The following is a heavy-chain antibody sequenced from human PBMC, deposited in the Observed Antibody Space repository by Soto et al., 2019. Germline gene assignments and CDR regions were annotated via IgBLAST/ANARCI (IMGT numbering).Heavy chain of an antibody. CDR1: GCSMSGHY. D-gene: IGHD2-21*02. V-gene: IGHV4-59*11. CDR3: SGGRDDFNGWYFDL. J-gene: IGHJ2*01. CDR2: IYYSGSP. Sequence: QVQLQESGPGLVNPSETLSLTCSVSGCSMSGHYRSWIRQSPGKGLGSLGYIYYSGSPNYNPSLERRATISEDTSKNQFSLRLASVTAADTAGYYCSGGRDDFNGWYFDLWGRGTLVTVSS.